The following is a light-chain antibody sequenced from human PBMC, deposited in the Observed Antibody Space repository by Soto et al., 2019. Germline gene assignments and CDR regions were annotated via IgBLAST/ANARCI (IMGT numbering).Light chain of an antibody. V-gene: IGLV2-14*01. CDR3: SSFTSSNTLV. J-gene: IGLJ2*01. CDR1: RSDVGGYNC. Sequence: QSALTQPASVSGSPGQSITISCTGTRSDVGGYNCVSWYQQNPGKAPKLIIYDVSNRPSGVSNRFSGSKSGNTASLTISGLQAEDEADYYCSSFTSSNTLVFGGGTKLTVL. CDR2: DVS.